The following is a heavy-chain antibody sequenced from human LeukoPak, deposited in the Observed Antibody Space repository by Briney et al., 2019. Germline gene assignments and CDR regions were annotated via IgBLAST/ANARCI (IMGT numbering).Heavy chain of an antibody. Sequence: ASVKVSCKASGYTFTSYGISWVRQAPGQGLEWMGWISAYNGNTNYAQKLQGRVTMTTDTSTSTAYMELRSLRSDDTAVYYCARDWVLDPDYGGNNFDFDYWGQGTLVTVSS. V-gene: IGHV1-18*01. J-gene: IGHJ4*02. CDR3: ARDWVLDPDYGGNNFDFDY. CDR1: GYTFTSYG. D-gene: IGHD4-23*01. CDR2: ISAYNGNT.